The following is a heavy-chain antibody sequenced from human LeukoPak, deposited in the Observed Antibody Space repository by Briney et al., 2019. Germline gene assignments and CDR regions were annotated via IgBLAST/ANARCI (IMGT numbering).Heavy chain of an antibody. J-gene: IGHJ4*02. D-gene: IGHD1-26*01. CDR2: LYYSGST. Sequence: PSETLSLTCTVSGGSISISSYYWGWIRQPPGKGLEWIGSLYYSGSTYYNPSLKSRVTISVDKSKNQFSLKLSSVTAADTAVYYCALTRGGATTGGVDYWGQGTLVTVSS. V-gene: IGHV4-39*07. CDR3: ALTRGGATTGGVDY. CDR1: GGSISISSYY.